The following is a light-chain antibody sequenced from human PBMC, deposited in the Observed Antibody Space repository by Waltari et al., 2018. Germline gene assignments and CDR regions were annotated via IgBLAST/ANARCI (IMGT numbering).Light chain of an antibody. CDR3: SSYAGRNTL. J-gene: IGLJ2*01. V-gene: IGLV2-8*01. CDR1: STDIGAYTY. CDR2: EVN. Sequence: QSALPQPPSASGAPGQSVTISCTGTSTDIGAYTYVSWYQQHPGEAPKLLIYEVNKRPSGVPNRFSGSKSGDTASLTVSGLQADDEGDYYCSSYAGRNTLFGGGTKLTVL.